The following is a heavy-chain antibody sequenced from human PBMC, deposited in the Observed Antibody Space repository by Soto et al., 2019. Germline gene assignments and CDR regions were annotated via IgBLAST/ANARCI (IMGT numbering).Heavy chain of an antibody. CDR1: GSTFSSYT. J-gene: IGHJ6*01. D-gene: IGHD2-21*02. CDR3: ARRRYCGVDCYNKFYY. CDR2: IIPVLGVT. Sequence: QVQLVQSGAEVRKPGSSVEVSCMASGSTFSSYTVNWVRQAPGQGLEWIGRIIPVLGVTHYARRFQGRVTITADISRKTAYMELTSLTSEDTAVYYCARRRYCGVDCYNKFYY. V-gene: IGHV1-69*02.